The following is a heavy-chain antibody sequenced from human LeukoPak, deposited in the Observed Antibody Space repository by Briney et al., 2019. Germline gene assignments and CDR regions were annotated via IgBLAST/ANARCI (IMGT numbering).Heavy chain of an antibody. V-gene: IGHV1-69*05. CDR2: IIPIFGTA. J-gene: IGHJ4*02. Sequence: SVKVSCKASRGTFGSYAISWVRQAPGQGLEWMGGIIPIFGTANYAQKFQGRVTITTDESTSTAYMELSSLRSEDTAVYYCASVSGYDFWSGYSIMGDWGQGTLVTVSS. D-gene: IGHD3-3*01. CDR3: ASVSGYDFWSGYSIMGD. CDR1: RGTFGSYA.